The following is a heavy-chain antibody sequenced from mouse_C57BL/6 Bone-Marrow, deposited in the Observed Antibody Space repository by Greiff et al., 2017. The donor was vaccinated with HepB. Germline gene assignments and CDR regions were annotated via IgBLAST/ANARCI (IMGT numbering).Heavy chain of an antibody. CDR1: GYTFPSYW. Sequence: QVQLQQPGAELVKPGASVKLSCKASGYTFPSYWMQWVKQRPGQGLEWIGEIDPSDSYTNYNQKFKGKATLTVDTSSSTAYMRLSSLTSVDSAVYYSARDYYGSCYAMDYWGQGTSVTVSS. CDR3: ARDYYGSCYAMDY. J-gene: IGHJ4*01. V-gene: IGHV1-50*01. D-gene: IGHD1-1*01. CDR2: IDPSDSYT.